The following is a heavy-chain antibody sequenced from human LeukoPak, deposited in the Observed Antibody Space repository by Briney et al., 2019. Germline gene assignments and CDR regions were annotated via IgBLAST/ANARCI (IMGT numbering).Heavy chain of an antibody. CDR2: IKSKTDDGTT. D-gene: IGHD2-15*01. V-gene: IGHV3-15*01. J-gene: IGHJ4*02. CDR1: GFTLSNAW. CDR3: TTAIGYCSGGNCSFDY. Sequence: GGSLRLSCAASGFTLSNAWMSWVRHAPGKGREWVGRIKSKTDDGTTDHAAPVKGSLTISRDDSKNTLYLQMNSLKNEDAAVYYCTTAIGYCSGGNCSFDYWGQGTLVTVSS.